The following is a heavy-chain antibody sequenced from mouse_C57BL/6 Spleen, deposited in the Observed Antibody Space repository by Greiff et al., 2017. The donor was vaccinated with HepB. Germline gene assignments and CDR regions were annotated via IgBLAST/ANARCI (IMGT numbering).Heavy chain of an antibody. Sequence: VQLQQSGTVLARPGASVKMSCKTSGYTFTSYWMHWVKQRPGQGLEWIGAIYPGNSDTSYNQKFKGKAKLTAVTSASSAYMELSRLTNEDSAVYYCTRGALRDWYFDVWGTGPTVTVST. J-gene: IGHJ1*03. CDR1: GYTFTSYW. V-gene: IGHV1-5*01. CDR2: IYPGNSDT. CDR3: TRGALRDWYFDV.